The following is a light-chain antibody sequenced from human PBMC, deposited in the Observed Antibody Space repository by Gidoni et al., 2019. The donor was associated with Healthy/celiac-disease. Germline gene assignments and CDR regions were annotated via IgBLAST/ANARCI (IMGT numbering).Light chain of an antibody. CDR1: SSNIGSNT. J-gene: IGLJ2*01. Sequence: QSVSTQQPSASGTPGQRVTISCTGSSSNIGSNTVTWYQQLPGTAPKLLIYSNNQRPSGVPDRFSGSTSGTSASLAISGLQSEDEADYYCAAWDDSLNGLVFGGGTKLTVL. CDR2: SNN. V-gene: IGLV1-44*01. CDR3: AAWDDSLNGLV.